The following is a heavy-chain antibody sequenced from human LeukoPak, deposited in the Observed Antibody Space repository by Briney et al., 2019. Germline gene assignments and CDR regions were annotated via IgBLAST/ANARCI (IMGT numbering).Heavy chain of an antibody. CDR1: GYSFTTYL. D-gene: IGHD2-21*01. CDR3: ARELWGNLDY. Sequence: GESLKISCKGSGYSFTTYLIAWVRQMPGKGLEWMGIIHPGDSGARHSPSFQGQVTVSVDRSINTAYLQWSSLKASDTAMYYCARELWGNLDYWGQGTPVTVSS. J-gene: IGHJ4*02. V-gene: IGHV5-51*01. CDR2: IHPGDSGA.